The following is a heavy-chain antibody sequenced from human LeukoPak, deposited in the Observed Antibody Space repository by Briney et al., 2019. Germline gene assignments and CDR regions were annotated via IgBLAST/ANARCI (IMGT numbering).Heavy chain of an antibody. V-gene: IGHV3-66*04. CDR1: GFTVSNNY. CDR3: ARRSPINWGIDY. Sequence: GGSLRLSCAASGFTVSNNYMTWVRQAPGKGLEWVSVIYSGGSTYYADSVKGRFTISRDRSKNTLYLQMNSLRAEDTALYYCARRSPINWGIDYWGQGTLVTVSS. D-gene: IGHD7-27*01. J-gene: IGHJ4*02. CDR2: IYSGGST.